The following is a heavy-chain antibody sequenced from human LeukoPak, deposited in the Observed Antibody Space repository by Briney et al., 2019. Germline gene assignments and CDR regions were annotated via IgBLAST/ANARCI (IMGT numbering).Heavy chain of an antibody. D-gene: IGHD2-8*01. J-gene: IGHJ6*03. CDR3: ARGRSPSGVATRCYMDV. CDR2: MNTNRGNT. V-gene: IGHV1-8*03. Sequence: GASARVSRKASGYTFNSYDSNWVRQATGQGLEWMGWMNTNRGNTGYPQKFQGRVTITRNTSISTAYMELSSLRSEDTAVYYCARGRSPSGVATRCYMDVWTAGATGTGSS. CDR1: GYTFNSYD.